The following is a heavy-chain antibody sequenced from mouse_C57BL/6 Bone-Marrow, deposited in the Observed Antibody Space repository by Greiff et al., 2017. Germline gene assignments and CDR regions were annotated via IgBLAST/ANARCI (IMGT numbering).Heavy chain of an antibody. CDR2: IHPNSGST. V-gene: IGHV1-64*01. CDR3: ARPPLYYGNYGYAMDY. D-gene: IGHD2-1*01. J-gene: IGHJ4*01. CDR1: GYTFTSYW. Sequence: QVQLKQPGAELVKPGASVKLSCKASGYTFTSYWMHWVKQRPGQGLEWIGMIHPNSGSTNYNEKFKSKATLTVDKSSSTAYMQLSSLTSEDSAVYYCARPPLYYGNYGYAMDYWGQGTSVTVSS.